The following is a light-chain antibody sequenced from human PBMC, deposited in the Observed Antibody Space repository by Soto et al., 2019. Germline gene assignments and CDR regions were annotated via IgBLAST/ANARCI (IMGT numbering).Light chain of an antibody. CDR1: QSISSGR. V-gene: IGKV3-20*01. J-gene: IGKJ5*01. Sequence: EIVLTQSPGTLSLSPGERATLSCRASQSISSGRLAWYQQRPGQAPRLLMYGISSRATGTPDRFSGSGSGTDFTLTISRLEPEDFAVYSCQHYDYVPTFGQGTRLEI. CDR2: GIS. CDR3: QHYDYVPT.